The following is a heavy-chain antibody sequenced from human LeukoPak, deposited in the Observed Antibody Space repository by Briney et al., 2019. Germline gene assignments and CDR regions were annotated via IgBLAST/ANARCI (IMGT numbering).Heavy chain of an antibody. CDR1: GFTFSTYW. J-gene: IGHJ5*02. CDR2: MKEDESEK. V-gene: IGHV3-7*05. D-gene: IGHD6-19*01. CDR3: ARVGRYSIGWHGVWDL. Sequence: GGSLRLSCAASGFTFSTYWMTWVRRAPGKGLEWVAHMKEDESEKYYVDSVKGRFTISRDNAKNSLYLQMDGLRAEDTAVYYCARVGRYSIGWHGVWDLWGQGTLVTVSS.